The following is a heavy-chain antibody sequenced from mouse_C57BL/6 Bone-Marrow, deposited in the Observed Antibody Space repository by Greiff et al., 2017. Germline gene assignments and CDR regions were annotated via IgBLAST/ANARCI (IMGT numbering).Heavy chain of an antibody. V-gene: IGHV1-74*01. CDR1: GYTFPTYW. D-gene: IGHD4-1*01. CDR2: IHPSDSDT. J-gene: IGHJ2*01. Sequence: QVQLQQPGAELVKPGASVKVSCKASGYTFPTYWMHGVKQRPGQGLEWIGRIHPSDSDTNYNQKFKGKATLTVDKSSSTAYMQLSSLTSEDAAVYYCAIPGANWDVRGDYWGQGTTLTVSS. CDR3: AIPGANWDVRGDY.